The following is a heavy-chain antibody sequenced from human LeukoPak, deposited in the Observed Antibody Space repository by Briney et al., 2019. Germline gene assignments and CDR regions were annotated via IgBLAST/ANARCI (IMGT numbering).Heavy chain of an antibody. D-gene: IGHD3-16*01. J-gene: IGHJ4*02. CDR3: SKSDQTAFGCDY. CDR2: INPNSGGT. CDR1: GYTFTGYY. Sequence: GASVKVSCKASGYTFTGYYMHWVRQAPGQGLEWMGWINPNSGGTNYAQKFQGRVTMTRDTSISTAYMELSRLRSDDTAVYYCSKSDQTAFGCDYWGQGTLVTVSS. V-gene: IGHV1-2*02.